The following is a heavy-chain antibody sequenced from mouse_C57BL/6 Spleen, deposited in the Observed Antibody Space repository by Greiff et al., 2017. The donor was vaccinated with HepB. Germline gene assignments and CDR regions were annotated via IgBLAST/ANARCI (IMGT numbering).Heavy chain of an antibody. D-gene: IGHD2-2*01. CDR1: GFTFSSYA. V-gene: IGHV5-9-1*02. CDR2: ISSGGDYI. J-gene: IGHJ4*01. Sequence: EVMLVESGEGLVKPGGSLKLSCAASGFTFSSYAMSWVRQTPEKRLEWVAYISSGGDYIYYADTVKGRFTISRDNARNTLYLQMSSLKSEDTAMYYCTREYGYDNYAMDYWGQGTSVTVSS. CDR3: TREYGYDNYAMDY.